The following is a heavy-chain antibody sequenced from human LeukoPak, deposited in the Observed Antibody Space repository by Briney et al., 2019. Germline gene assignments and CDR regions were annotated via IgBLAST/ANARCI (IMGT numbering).Heavy chain of an antibody. V-gene: IGHV4-30-4*08. J-gene: IGHJ6*03. CDR1: GGSISSGDYY. Sequence: SETLSLTCTVSGGSISSGDYYWSWIRQPPGKGLEWIGYIYYSGSTYYNPSLKSRVTISVDTSKNQFSLKLSSVTAADTAVYYCASTAYYYYYMDVWGKGTTVTVSS. CDR2: IYYSGST. CDR3: ASTAYYYYYMDV.